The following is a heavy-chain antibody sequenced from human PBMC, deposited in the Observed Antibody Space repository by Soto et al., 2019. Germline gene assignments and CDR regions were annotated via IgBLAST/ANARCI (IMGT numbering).Heavy chain of an antibody. CDR3: ASWLQREHAYDV. D-gene: IGHD1-1*01. V-gene: IGHV3-53*01. CDR1: GLTVSGKKY. CDR2: VYDVDGT. J-gene: IGHJ3*01. Sequence: DVQLVESGGGLIQPGGSLRLSCAASGLTVSGKKYIAWVRQAPGKGLEWVSGVYDVDGTYYADSVKGRFTISRDTSKTIVFLEMNDLRPDDTAVYYCASWLQREHAYDVWGLGTTGTVSS.